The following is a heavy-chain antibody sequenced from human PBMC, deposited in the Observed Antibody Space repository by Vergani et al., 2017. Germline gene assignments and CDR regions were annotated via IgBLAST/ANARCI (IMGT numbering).Heavy chain of an antibody. CDR2: FDPEDGET. J-gene: IGHJ3*02. V-gene: IGHV1-24*01. D-gene: IGHD3-10*01. CDR3: ATDRSGPPTIAFDI. Sequence: QVQLVQSGAEVKKPGASVKVSCKASGYTFTGYYMHWVRQAPGQGLEWMGGFDPEDGETIYAQKFQGRVTMTEDTSTDTAYMELSSLRSEDTAVYYCATDRSGPPTIAFDIWGQGTMVTVSS. CDR1: GYTFTGYY.